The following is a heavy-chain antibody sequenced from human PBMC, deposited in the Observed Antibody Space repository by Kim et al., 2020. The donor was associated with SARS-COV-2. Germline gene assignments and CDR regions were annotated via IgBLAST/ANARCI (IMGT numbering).Heavy chain of an antibody. CDR2: IRSKAYGGTT. CDR1: GFTFGDYA. D-gene: IGHD3-22*01. Sequence: GGSLRLSCTASGFTFGDYAMSWFRQAPGKGLEWVGFIRSKAYGGTTEYAASVKGRFTISRDDSKSIAYLQMNSLKTEDTAVYYCTRDRGSSGYYPKNLDYWGQGTLVTVSS. CDR3: TRDRGSSGYYPKNLDY. V-gene: IGHV3-49*03. J-gene: IGHJ4*02.